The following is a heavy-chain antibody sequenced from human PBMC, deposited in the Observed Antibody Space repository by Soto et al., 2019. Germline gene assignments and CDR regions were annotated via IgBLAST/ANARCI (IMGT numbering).Heavy chain of an antibody. V-gene: IGHV4-4*07. CDR3: ARVSGDWDVSYEYFQH. J-gene: IGHJ1*01. Sequence: PSETLSLTCTVSGGSISSYYWSWIRQPAGKGLEWIGRIYTSGSTNYNPSLKSRVTMSVDTSKNQFSLKLSSVTAADTAVYYCARVSGDWDVSYEYFQHWGQGTLVTVSS. CDR2: IYTSGST. D-gene: IGHD2-21*02. CDR1: GGSISSYY.